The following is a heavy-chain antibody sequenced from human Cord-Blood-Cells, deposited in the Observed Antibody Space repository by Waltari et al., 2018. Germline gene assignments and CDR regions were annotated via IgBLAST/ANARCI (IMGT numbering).Heavy chain of an antibody. CDR1: GGSISSYY. J-gene: IGHJ3*02. D-gene: IGHD2-2*01. CDR3: ARESDIVVVPAAIIGAFDI. CDR2: IYTSGST. Sequence: QVQLQESGPGLVKPSETLSLTCTVSGGSISSYYWSWIRQPAGKGLEWIGRIYTSGSTNYNPSLKSRVTMSVDTSKNQFSLKLSSVTAADTAVYYCARESDIVVVPAAIIGAFDIWGQGTMVTVSS. V-gene: IGHV4-4*07.